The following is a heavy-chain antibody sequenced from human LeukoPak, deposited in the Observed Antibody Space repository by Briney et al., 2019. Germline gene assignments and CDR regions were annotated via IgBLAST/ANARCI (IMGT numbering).Heavy chain of an antibody. D-gene: IGHD5-18*01. Sequence: GGSLRLSCAASGFTFSSYGFHWVRQAPGKGLEWVALISYDGSNKYYADSVKGRFTISRDNSTDTLYLQMNDPRAEDTAVYYCAKASSIQLFDYWGQGTVVTVSS. CDR3: AKASSIQLFDY. J-gene: IGHJ4*02. CDR2: ISYDGSNK. CDR1: GFTFSSYG. V-gene: IGHV3-30*18.